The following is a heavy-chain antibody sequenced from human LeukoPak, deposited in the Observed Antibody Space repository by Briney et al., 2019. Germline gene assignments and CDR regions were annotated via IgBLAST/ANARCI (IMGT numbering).Heavy chain of an antibody. Sequence: PGGSLRLSCAASGFTFSNAWMNWVRQAPGKGLEWVGRIKSKTGGGTIDYAAPVKGRFTISRDDSKDTLYLQMNSLKSEDTAVYHCTTAAFVGATACWGQGALVIISS. J-gene: IGHJ4*02. CDR1: GFTFSNAW. CDR2: IKSKTGGGTI. CDR3: TTAAFVGATAC. V-gene: IGHV3-15*07. D-gene: IGHD1-26*01.